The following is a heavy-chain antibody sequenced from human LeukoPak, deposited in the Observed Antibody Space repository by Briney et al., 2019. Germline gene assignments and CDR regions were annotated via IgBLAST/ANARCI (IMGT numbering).Heavy chain of an antibody. CDR3: ARGGYTVAGDDY. CDR2: IIPIFGTA. CDR1: GGTFSSYA. V-gene: IGHV1-69*01. Sequence: SVKVSCKASGGTFSSYAISWVRQAPGQGLEWMGGIIPIFGTANYAQKSQGRVTITADESTSTAYMELSSLRSEDTAVYYCARGGYTVAGDDYWGQGTLVTVSS. D-gene: IGHD5-12*01. J-gene: IGHJ4*02.